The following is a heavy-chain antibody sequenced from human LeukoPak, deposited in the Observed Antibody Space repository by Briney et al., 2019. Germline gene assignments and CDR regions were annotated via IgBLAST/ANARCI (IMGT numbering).Heavy chain of an antibody. J-gene: IGHJ4*02. Sequence: SETLSLTCAVYGGSFSGYYWSWIRQPPGKGLEWIGEINHSGSTNYNPSLKGRVTISVDTSKNQFSLKLSSVTAADTAVYYCAREIAVADADVYYFDYWGQGTLVTVSS. D-gene: IGHD6-19*01. CDR2: INHSGST. CDR3: AREIAVADADVYYFDY. CDR1: GGSFSGYY. V-gene: IGHV4-34*01.